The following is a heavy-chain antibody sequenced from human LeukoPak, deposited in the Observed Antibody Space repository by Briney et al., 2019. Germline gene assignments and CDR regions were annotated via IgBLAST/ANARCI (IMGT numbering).Heavy chain of an antibody. CDR2: ISGSGDNT. D-gene: IGHD6-13*01. CDR1: GFTFSSYS. CDR3: AKVRSGDIAAALNY. J-gene: IGHJ4*02. V-gene: IGHV3-23*01. Sequence: GGSLRLSCAASGFTFSSYSMNWVRQAPGKGLEWVSGISGSGDNTYYADSVKGRFTISRDNSKNTLFLQMNSLRAEDTAVYYCAKVRSGDIAAALNYWGQGTLVPVSS.